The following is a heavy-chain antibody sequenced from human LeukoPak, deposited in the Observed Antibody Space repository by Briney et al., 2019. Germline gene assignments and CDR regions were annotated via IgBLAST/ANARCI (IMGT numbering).Heavy chain of an antibody. D-gene: IGHD2-2*01. Sequence: PGGSLRLSCAASGFTFSTYGMHWVRQAPGKGLEWVAFIRYDGSYKYYAASVMGRFTISRDISKDTLYLQLNSLRVEDTAVYYCAKGGGYQLLFDYWGQGTLVTVSS. CDR2: IRYDGSYK. J-gene: IGHJ4*02. V-gene: IGHV3-30*02. CDR1: GFTFSTYG. CDR3: AKGGGYQLLFDY.